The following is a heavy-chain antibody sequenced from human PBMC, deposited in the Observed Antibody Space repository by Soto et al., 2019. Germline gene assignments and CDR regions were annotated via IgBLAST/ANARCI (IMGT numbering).Heavy chain of an antibody. CDR1: GFTFNTYS. Sequence: GGSLRLSCEASGFTFNTYSMHWVRQPPGKGLEWLAAIWYDGTQKYYADSVKGRFIISRDNARTSLYLHMNSLRAEDTAVYYCARDDDNEANEFDYWGPGTMVTVSS. CDR2: IWYDGTQK. V-gene: IGHV3-33*01. J-gene: IGHJ4*02. D-gene: IGHD2-8*01. CDR3: ARDDDNEANEFDY.